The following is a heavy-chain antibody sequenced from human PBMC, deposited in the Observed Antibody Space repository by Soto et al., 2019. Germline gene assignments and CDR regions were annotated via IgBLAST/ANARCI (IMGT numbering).Heavy chain of an antibody. CDR1: GGSFSGYY. V-gene: IGHV4-34*01. J-gene: IGHJ4*02. CDR2: INHSGST. Sequence: SETLSLTCAVYGGSFSGYYWSWIRQPPGKGLEWIGEINHSGSTNYNPSLKSRVTISVDTSKNQFSLKLSSVTAADTAVYYCARGKVLAAAHPNDYWGQGTLVTVSS. CDR3: ARGKVLAAAHPNDY. D-gene: IGHD6-13*01.